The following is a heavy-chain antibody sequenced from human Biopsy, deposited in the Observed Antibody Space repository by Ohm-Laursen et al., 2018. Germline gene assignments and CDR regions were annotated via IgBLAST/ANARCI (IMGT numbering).Heavy chain of an antibody. CDR1: GFTFSDYW. Sequence: SLRLSCTASGFTFSDYWMCWVRQAPGKGLEWVANIKQAGNEKYYVDSVMGRFTISRDNGKNSLYLQMNSLRAEDTAVYYCARARGSGRLRYHFDYWGQGTLVTVSS. CDR3: ARARGSGRLRYHFDY. CDR2: IKQAGNEK. J-gene: IGHJ4*02. D-gene: IGHD1-26*01. V-gene: IGHV3-7*01.